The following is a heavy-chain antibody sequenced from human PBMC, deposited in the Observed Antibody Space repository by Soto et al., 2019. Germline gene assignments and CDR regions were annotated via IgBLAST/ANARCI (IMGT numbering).Heavy chain of an antibody. CDR1: GFTFSSFA. J-gene: IGHJ6*02. Sequence: EVQVLESGGGLMHPGGSLRLSCAGTGFTFSSFAMTWVRQAPGKGLEWISTTRSNGEHTYYADSVKGRFTVSRDNSQNALFLEMSSLRADDTAIYYCAKDSKSVSVSAARVYGMDVWGQGTTVTVSS. CDR3: AKDSKSVSVSAARVYGMDV. V-gene: IGHV3-23*01. D-gene: IGHD2-2*01. CDR2: TRSNGEHT.